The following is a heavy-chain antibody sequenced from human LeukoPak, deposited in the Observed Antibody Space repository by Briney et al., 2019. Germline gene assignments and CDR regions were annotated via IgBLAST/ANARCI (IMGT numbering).Heavy chain of an antibody. CDR1: GFTFSNYG. D-gene: IGHD1-26*01. V-gene: IGHV3-30*02. CDR2: IRYDGSNR. J-gene: IGHJ4*02. Sequence: PGGSLRLSCAASGFTFSNYGMHWVRQAPGKGLEWVAFIRYDGSNRHYVDSVKGRFTISRDNSKNTLFLQMTSLRAEDTALYYCAKDREKPGQFDYWGQGTPVIVAS. CDR3: AKDREKPGQFDY.